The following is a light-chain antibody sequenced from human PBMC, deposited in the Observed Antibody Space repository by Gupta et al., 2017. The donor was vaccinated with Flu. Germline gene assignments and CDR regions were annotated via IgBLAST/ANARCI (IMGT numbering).Light chain of an antibody. J-gene: IGKJ1*01. CDR2: GAS. CDR3: QQYNNSPET. Sequence: ELVMRQSPATLSVSVGESATISCMAGQSVSSTLAWYQLKPGQSPRVLIYGASTRATGIPGRFSGSGSGTEFTLTISSRQSEDFAVYYCQQYNNSPETFGQGTKVEIK. CDR1: QSVSST. V-gene: IGKV3-15*01.